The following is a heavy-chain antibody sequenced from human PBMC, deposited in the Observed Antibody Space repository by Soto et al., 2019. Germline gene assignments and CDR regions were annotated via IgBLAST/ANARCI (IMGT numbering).Heavy chain of an antibody. V-gene: IGHV4-31*03. J-gene: IGHJ3*02. CDR1: GGSITAGYY. D-gene: IGHD7-27*01. CDR3: ARPFGWGHEAFDI. Sequence: QLQLHQSGPGLVMSSQTLSLTCTVSGGSITAGYYWTWIRQPPGKGLEWIGRIYDNENTHYNPSLESRISISVDTSKTQFTLNLHSVTAADTAVYYCARPFGWGHEAFDIWGQGTLITVSS. CDR2: IYDNENT.